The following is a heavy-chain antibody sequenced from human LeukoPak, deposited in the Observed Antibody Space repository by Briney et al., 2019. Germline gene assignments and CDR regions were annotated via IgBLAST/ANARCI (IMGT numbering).Heavy chain of an antibody. CDR2: IRYDGSNK. CDR1: GFTFSSYG. V-gene: IGHV3-30*02. J-gene: IGHJ4*02. Sequence: GGSLRLSCAASGFTFSSYGMHWVRQAPGKGLEWVAFIRYDGSNKYYADSVKGRFTISRENSKNTLYLQMNSLRAEDTAVYYCAKDSAPSSSWDIIDYWGQGTLVTVSS. D-gene: IGHD6-13*01. CDR3: AKDSAPSSSWDIIDY.